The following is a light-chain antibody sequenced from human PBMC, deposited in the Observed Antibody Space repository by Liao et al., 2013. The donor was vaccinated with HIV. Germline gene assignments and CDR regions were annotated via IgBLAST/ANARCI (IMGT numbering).Light chain of an antibody. J-gene: IGLJ2*01. V-gene: IGLV3-1*01. CDR1: KLQHKY. CDR2: QVR. CDR3: QAWDNRIAV. Sequence: SYELTQPPSVSVSPGKTVSITCSGDKLQHKYASWYQQKPGQSPVLVIYQVRERPSGIPERFSGSKSGNTATLTISGTQAVDEADYYCQAWDNRIAVFGGGTKLTVL.